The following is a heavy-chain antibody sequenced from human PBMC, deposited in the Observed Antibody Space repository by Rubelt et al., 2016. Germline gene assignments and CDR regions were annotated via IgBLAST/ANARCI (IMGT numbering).Heavy chain of an antibody. Sequence: GEGLEWMGWINPNSGGTNYAQKFQGRVTMTRDTSISTAYTELSRLRSDDTAVYYCARAYSSSSGRFDPWGQGTLVTVSS. J-gene: IGHJ5*02. V-gene: IGHV1-2*02. D-gene: IGHD6-6*01. CDR3: ARAYSSSSGRFDP. CDR2: INPNSGGT.